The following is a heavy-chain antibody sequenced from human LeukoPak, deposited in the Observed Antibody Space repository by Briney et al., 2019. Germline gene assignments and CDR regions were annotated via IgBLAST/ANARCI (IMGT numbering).Heavy chain of an antibody. CDR2: IYYSGST. Sequence: SETLSLTCTVSGGSISSYYWSWIRQPPGKGLEWIGYIYYSGSTNYNPSLKSRVTISVDTSKNQFSLKLSSVTAADTAVYYCARSTGYSSSSWDYFDYWGQGTLVTVSS. CDR1: GGSISSYY. J-gene: IGHJ4*02. V-gene: IGHV4-59*08. CDR3: ARSTGYSSSSWDYFDY. D-gene: IGHD6-13*01.